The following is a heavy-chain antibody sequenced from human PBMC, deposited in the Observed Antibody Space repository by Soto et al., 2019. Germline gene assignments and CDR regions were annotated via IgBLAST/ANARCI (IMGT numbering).Heavy chain of an antibody. J-gene: IGHJ4*02. CDR2: IYYSGST. CDR3: ATKNYYDSSGYYPTYFDY. D-gene: IGHD3-22*01. Sequence: SETLSLTCTVSGGSISSYYWSWIRQPPGKGLEWIGYIYYSGSTNYNPSLKSRVTISVDTSKNQFSLMLSSVTAADTAVYYCATKNYYDSSGYYPTYFDYWGQGTLVTVSS. V-gene: IGHV4-59*01. CDR1: GGSISSYY.